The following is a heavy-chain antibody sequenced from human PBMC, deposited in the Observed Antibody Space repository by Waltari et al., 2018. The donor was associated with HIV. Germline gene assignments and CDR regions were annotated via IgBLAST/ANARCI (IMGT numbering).Heavy chain of an antibody. CDR2: INRDGSTI. Sequence: EVQLVESGGGLVQPGGSLRLSCSAAGFTFSSYWMHWVRQAPGKGLVWVSGINRDGSTIRYADSVKGRFTSSRDNAKNTLYLQMNSLRAEDTALYYCARGQYYSMDVWGQGTTVTVS. CDR1: GFTFSSYW. V-gene: IGHV3-74*01. D-gene: IGHD3-10*01. J-gene: IGHJ6*02. CDR3: ARGQYYSMDV.